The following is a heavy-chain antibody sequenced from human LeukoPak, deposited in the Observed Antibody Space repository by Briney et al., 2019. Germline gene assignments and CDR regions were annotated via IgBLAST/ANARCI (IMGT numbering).Heavy chain of an antibody. CDR3: GKEGRGMGAATIDY. Sequence: GESLRLSCAVSGFTFSNYAMSWVRQAPGKGLEWASGISGSGGRTYYAYSVGRFSISRDNSKNTLYLQMTSLRAEDTAVYYCGKEGRGMGAATIDYWGQGTLVTVSS. CDR1: GFTFSNYA. CDR2: ISGSGGRT. D-gene: IGHD1-26*01. V-gene: IGHV3-23*01. J-gene: IGHJ4*02.